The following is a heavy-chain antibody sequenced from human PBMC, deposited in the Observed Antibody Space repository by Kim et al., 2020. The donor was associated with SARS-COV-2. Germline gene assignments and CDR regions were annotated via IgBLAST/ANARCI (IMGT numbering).Heavy chain of an antibody. V-gene: IGHV3-23*01. D-gene: IGHD6-19*01. J-gene: IGHJ4*02. Sequence: GGSLRLSCAASGFTFSSYAMSWVRQAPGKGLEWVSAISGSGGSTYYADSVKGRFTISRDNSKNTLYLQMNSLRAEDTAVYYCAQSRPKASSGWSGIYFDYWGQGTLVTVSS. CDR2: ISGSGGST. CDR3: AQSRPKASSGWSGIYFDY. CDR1: GFTFSSYA.